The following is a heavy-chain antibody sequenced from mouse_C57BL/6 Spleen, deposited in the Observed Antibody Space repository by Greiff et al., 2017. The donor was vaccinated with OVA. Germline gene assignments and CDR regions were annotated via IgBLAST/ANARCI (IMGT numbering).Heavy chain of an antibody. CDR3: ARSRYCGSSHWYFDV. Sequence: QVQLQQSGPELVKPGASVKISCKASGYTFTDYYINWVKQRPGQGLEWIGWIFPGSGSTYYNEKFKGKATLTVDTSSSTAYMLLSSLTSEDSAVYYCARSRYCGSSHWYFDVWGTGTTVTVSS. J-gene: IGHJ1*03. CDR1: GYTFTDYY. D-gene: IGHD1-1*01. V-gene: IGHV1-75*01. CDR2: IFPGSGST.